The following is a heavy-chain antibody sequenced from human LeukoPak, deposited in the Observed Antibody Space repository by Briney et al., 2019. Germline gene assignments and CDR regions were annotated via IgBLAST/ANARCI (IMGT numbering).Heavy chain of an antibody. D-gene: IGHD3-22*01. J-gene: IGHJ4*02. Sequence: GSLRLSCAASGFTFSSYAMHWVRQAPGKGLEWVAVISYDGSNKYYADSVKGRFTISRDNSKNTLYLQMNSLRAEDTAVYYCARALYDSSGYCLDYWGQGTLVTVSS. V-gene: IGHV3-30*04. CDR1: GFTFSSYA. CDR3: ARALYDSSGYCLDY. CDR2: ISYDGSNK.